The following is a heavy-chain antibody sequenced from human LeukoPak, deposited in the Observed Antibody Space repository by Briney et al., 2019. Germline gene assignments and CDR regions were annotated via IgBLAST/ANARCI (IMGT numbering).Heavy chain of an antibody. CDR1: GYTFTSYD. CDR3: ASDGTGATAAFDI. Sequence: ASVKVSCKASGYTFTSYDINWVRQATGQGLEWMGWMNPNSGNTGYAQKFQGRVTITTDESTSTAYMELSSLRSEDTAVYYCASDGTGATAAFDIWGQGTMVTVSS. J-gene: IGHJ3*02. V-gene: IGHV1-8*03. CDR2: MNPNSGNT. D-gene: IGHD1-26*01.